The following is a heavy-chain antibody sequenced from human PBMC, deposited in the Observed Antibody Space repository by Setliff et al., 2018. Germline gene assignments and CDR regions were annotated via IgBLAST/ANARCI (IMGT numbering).Heavy chain of an antibody. CDR2: INRDGITT. D-gene: IGHD3-22*01. CDR3: ARGSSGYYYVGYYFDY. V-gene: IGHV3-74*01. CDR1: GFTFSNYW. J-gene: IGHJ4*02. Sequence: GGSLRLSCAVSGFTFSNYWMHWVRQAPGKGLVWVSHINRDGITTFYAESVKGRFTISRDKSKNTLRLQMTGLRAEDTAVYYCARGSSGYYYVGYYFDYWGQGTLVTVSS.